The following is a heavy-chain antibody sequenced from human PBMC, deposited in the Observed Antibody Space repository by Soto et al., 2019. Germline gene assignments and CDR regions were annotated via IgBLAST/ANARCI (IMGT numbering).Heavy chain of an antibody. Sequence: SETLSLTCTVSGGSTSRSTNYWGWLRQPPGKGLEWIGYIYYSGTTYYNPSLKSRVTISVDTSKNQFSLKLSSVTAADTAVYYCAKFGGYYYGMDVWGQGTTVTVSS. D-gene: IGHD3-10*01. CDR3: AKFGGYYYGMDV. J-gene: IGHJ6*02. CDR1: GGSTSRSTNY. V-gene: IGHV4-31*03. CDR2: IYYSGTT.